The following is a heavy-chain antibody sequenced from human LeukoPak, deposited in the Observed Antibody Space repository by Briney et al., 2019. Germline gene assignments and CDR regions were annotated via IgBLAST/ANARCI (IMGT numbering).Heavy chain of an antibody. Sequence: KTSETLSLTCTVSGGSISRNSDYWGWIRQPPGKGLEWIGSIYYGGSTYYNPSLKSRVTISVDTSKNQFSLKLSSVTAADTAVYYCARQGSSSPLFGPWGQGTLVTVSS. J-gene: IGHJ5*02. CDR2: IYYGGST. CDR3: ARQGSSSPLFGP. V-gene: IGHV4-39*07. D-gene: IGHD6-13*01. CDR1: GGSISRNSDY.